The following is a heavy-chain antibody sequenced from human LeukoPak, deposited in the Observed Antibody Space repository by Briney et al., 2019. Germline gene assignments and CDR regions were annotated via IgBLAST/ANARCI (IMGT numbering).Heavy chain of an antibody. Sequence: GGSLRLSCAASGFTFSNAWMSWVRQAPGKGLEWVSSISSSSSYIYYADSVKGRFTISRDNAKNSLYLQMNSLRAEDTAVYYCAREAEGEWELRGVDYWGQGTLVTVSS. CDR1: GFTFSNAW. V-gene: IGHV3-21*01. CDR3: AREAEGEWELRGVDY. CDR2: ISSSSSYI. J-gene: IGHJ4*02. D-gene: IGHD1-26*01.